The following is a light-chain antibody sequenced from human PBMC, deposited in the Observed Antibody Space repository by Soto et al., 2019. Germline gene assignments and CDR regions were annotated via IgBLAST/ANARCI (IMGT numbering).Light chain of an antibody. CDR2: DAS. CDR3: QQYDM. J-gene: IGKJ5*01. Sequence: DIQMTQSPSTLSATAGDRVTITCRASQSISSWLAWYQQKPGKAPKLLIYDASNLESGVPSRFSGSGSGTEFTLTITSLQPEDFATYYCQQYDMFGPGTRLEIK. V-gene: IGKV1-5*01. CDR1: QSISSW.